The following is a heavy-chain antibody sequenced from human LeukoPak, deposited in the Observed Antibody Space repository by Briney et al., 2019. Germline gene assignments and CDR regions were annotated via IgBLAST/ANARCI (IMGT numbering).Heavy chain of an antibody. Sequence: GGSLRLSRTASGFTFGIYAMSWVRQAPGKGLEWVGFITSKVYGGTTDYGASVKGRLSISRDDSKSITYLQMNSLKTEDTAVYYCTRGPFSIYADYGLDYWGQGTLVTVSS. V-gene: IGHV3-49*04. CDR1: GFTFGIYA. D-gene: IGHD4-17*01. CDR2: ITSKVYGGTT. CDR3: TRGPFSIYADYGLDY. J-gene: IGHJ4*02.